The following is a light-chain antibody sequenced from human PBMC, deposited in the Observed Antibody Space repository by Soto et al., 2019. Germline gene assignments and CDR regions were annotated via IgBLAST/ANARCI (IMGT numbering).Light chain of an antibody. V-gene: IGKV1-9*01. CDR3: QQLNSYPLT. Sequence: DIQLTQSPSFLSASVGDRGTITGRASQGISSYLAWYQQKPGKAPKLLIYAASTLQSGVPSRFSGSGSGTEFTLTISSLQPEDFATYYCQQLNSYPLTFGGGTKVDI. CDR1: QGISSY. J-gene: IGKJ4*01. CDR2: AAS.